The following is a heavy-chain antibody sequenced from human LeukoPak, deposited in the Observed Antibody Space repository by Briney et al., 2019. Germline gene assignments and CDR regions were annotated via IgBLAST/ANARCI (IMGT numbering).Heavy chain of an antibody. Sequence: GGSLRLSCAASGFTFSSYSMDWVRQAPGKGLEXXXFISSSSGTIYYADSVKGRFTISRDNAKNSLYLQMNSLRDEDTAVYYCVRDRAGGNSVWFDPWGQGTLVTVSS. D-gene: IGHD4-23*01. J-gene: IGHJ5*02. V-gene: IGHV3-48*02. CDR3: VRDRAGGNSVWFDP. CDR2: ISSSSGTI. CDR1: GFTFSSYS.